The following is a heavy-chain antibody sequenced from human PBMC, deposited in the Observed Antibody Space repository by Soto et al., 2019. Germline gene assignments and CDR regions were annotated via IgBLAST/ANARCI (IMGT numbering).Heavy chain of an antibody. Sequence: QVQLVESGGGVVQPGRSLRLSCAASGFTFSSYGMHWVRQAPGKGLEWVAVISYDGSNKYYADSVKGRFTISRDNSKNTLYLQMNSLRAEDTAVYYCAKGRSYYDILTGLAPHGDWGQGTLVTVSS. J-gene: IGHJ4*02. V-gene: IGHV3-30*18. CDR1: GFTFSSYG. CDR2: ISYDGSNK. CDR3: AKGRSYYDILTGLAPHGD. D-gene: IGHD3-9*01.